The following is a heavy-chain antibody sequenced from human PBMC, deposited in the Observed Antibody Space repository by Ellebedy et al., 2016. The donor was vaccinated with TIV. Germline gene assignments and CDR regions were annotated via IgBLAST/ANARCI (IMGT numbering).Heavy chain of an antibody. CDR2: LYYSGGT. J-gene: IGHJ4*02. CDR1: GVSINSRPYY. CDR3: ARSDPFDY. Sequence: SETLSLTXTVSGVSINSRPYYWGWIRQPPGKGLDYIGSLYYSGGTYYNPSLKSRVTMSVDTSKMQFSLRLSSVTAADTAVYYCARSDPFDYWGQGTLVTVSS. V-gene: IGHV4-39*07.